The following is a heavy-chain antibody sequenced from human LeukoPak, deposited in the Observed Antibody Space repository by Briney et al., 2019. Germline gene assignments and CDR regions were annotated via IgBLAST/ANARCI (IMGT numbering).Heavy chain of an antibody. J-gene: IGHJ6*03. Sequence: SETLSLTCAVYGGSFSDYYWNWIRQPPGKGLEWIGEITHSGSTNYNLSLKSRVTISVDTSKNQFSLKASSLTAADTAAYYCARVRYYYGSGTFSADYYYMDVWGKGTTVTISS. CDR1: GGSFSDYY. D-gene: IGHD3-10*01. CDR2: ITHSGST. CDR3: ARVRYYYGSGTFSADYYYMDV. V-gene: IGHV4-34*01.